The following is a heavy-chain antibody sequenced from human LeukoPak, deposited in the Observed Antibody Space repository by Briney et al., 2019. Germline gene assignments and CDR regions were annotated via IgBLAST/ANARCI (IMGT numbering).Heavy chain of an antibody. CDR3: ARDSRKYSGYVNFDY. V-gene: IGHV4-30-4*08. Sequence: PSETLSLTCTVSGGSISSGDYYWSWIRQPPGKGLEWIGYIYYSGSTYYNPSLKSRVTISVDTSKNQFSLKLSSVTAADTAVYYCARDSRKYSGYVNFDYWGQGTLVTVSS. J-gene: IGHJ4*02. CDR1: GGSISSGDYY. D-gene: IGHD5-12*01. CDR2: IYYSGST.